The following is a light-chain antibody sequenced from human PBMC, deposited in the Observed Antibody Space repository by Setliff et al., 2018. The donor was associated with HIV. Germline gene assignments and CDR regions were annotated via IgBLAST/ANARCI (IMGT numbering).Light chain of an antibody. V-gene: IGLV2-23*01. Sequence: QSVLTQPASVSGSPGQSITISCTETSSDGGSYNVVSWYQQHASNAPKLMIYEGTKPPSVFSHRSSASTSGNTASLTIAGLQAEDAADYYCSSYEVMRIYVFGGGTKVNVL. CDR2: EGT. CDR1: SSDGGSYNV. J-gene: IGLJ1*01. CDR3: SSYEVMRIYV.